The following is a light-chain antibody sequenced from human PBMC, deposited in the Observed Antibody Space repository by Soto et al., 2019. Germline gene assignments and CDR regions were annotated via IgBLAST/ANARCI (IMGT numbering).Light chain of an antibody. CDR3: QQYNNRRPWT. CDR2: GAS. J-gene: IGKJ1*01. Sequence: EIVMTQSPATLSVSPGERATLSCRASQSVSSNLAWYQQKPGQAARLLIYGASTRATGIPARFSGSGSGKEFTLTNSSLQYEDFAVYYCQQYNNRRPWTFGQGTKVEIK. CDR1: QSVSSN. V-gene: IGKV3-15*01.